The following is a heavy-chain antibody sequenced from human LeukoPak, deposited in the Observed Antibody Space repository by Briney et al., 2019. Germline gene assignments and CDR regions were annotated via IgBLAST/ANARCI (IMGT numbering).Heavy chain of an antibody. CDR3: ARVDSSGYYYRREFRY. CDR2: IYYSGST. J-gene: IGHJ4*02. V-gene: IGHV4-30-4*01. Sequence: SETLSLTCTVSGGSISSGDYYWSWIRQPPGKGLEWIWYIYYSGSTYYNPSLKSRVTISVDTSKNQFSLKLSSVTAADTAVYYCARVDSSGYYYRREFRYWGQGTLVTVSS. CDR1: GGSISSGDYY. D-gene: IGHD3-22*01.